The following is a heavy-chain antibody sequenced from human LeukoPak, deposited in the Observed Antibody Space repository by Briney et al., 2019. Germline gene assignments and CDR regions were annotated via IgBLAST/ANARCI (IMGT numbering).Heavy chain of an antibody. Sequence: GGSLRLSCAASGFTFSDSVMNWVRQAPGKGLQWVSSISGSGITTYYTDSVKGRFTISRDNSKNTLYLQMNSLRAEDTAVYYCARETTTLDYWGQGTLVTVSS. CDR1: GFTFSDSV. CDR2: ISGSGITT. J-gene: IGHJ4*02. D-gene: IGHD1-26*01. V-gene: IGHV3-23*01. CDR3: ARETTTLDY.